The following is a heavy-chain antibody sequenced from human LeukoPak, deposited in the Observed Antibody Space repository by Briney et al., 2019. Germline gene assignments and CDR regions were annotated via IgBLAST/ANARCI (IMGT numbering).Heavy chain of an antibody. J-gene: IGHJ4*02. CDR1: EFAFGSYA. D-gene: IGHD2-15*01. V-gene: IGHV3-23*01. CDR2: ISDSGDNT. CDR3: ASHRGYCSGGTCYSAFFDY. Sequence: GGSLRLSCAASEFAFGSYAMTWVRQAPGKGPEWVAAISDSGDNTYYTESMRGRFTISRDNSKNTLYLQMSSLRAEDTAVYYCASHRGYCSGGTCYSAFFDYWGQGTLVTVSS.